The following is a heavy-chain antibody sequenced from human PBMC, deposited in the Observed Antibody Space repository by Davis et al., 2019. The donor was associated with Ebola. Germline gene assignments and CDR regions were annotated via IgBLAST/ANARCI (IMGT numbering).Heavy chain of an antibody. J-gene: IGHJ4*02. CDR1: GGSFSGYY. CDR3: ARAEADYYDSSGYRRHRDY. CDR2: INHSGST. D-gene: IGHD3-22*01. V-gene: IGHV4-34*01. Sequence: PSETLSLTCAVYGGSFSGYYWSWIRQPPGKGLEWIGEINHSGSTNYNPSLKSRVTISVDTSKNQFSLKLSSVTAADTAVYYCARAEADYYDSSGYRRHRDYWGQGTLVTVSS.